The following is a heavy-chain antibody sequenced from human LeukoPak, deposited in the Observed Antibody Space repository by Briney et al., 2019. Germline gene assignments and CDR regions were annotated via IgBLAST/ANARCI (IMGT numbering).Heavy chain of an antibody. D-gene: IGHD6-19*01. V-gene: IGHV4-39*07. CDR1: GGSISSSSYY. Sequence: PSETLSLTCTVSGGSISSSSYYWGWIRQPPGKGLEWIGSIYYSGSTYYNPSLKSRVTISVDTSKNQCSLKLSSVTAADTAVYYCARTTYEGYSSGWYFDYWGQGTLVTVSS. CDR3: ARTTYEGYSSGWYFDY. CDR2: IYYSGST. J-gene: IGHJ4*02.